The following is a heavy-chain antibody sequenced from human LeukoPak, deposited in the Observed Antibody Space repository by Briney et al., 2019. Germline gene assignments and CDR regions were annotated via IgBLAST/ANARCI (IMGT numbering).Heavy chain of an antibody. J-gene: IGHJ4*02. CDR2: LYRDGNT. Sequence: PGGSLRLSYAASGFTVITNDMTWGRQAPGKGLDWVSVLYRDGNTKYADSVQGRFTISKDNSKNTLYLEMNSLRPDDTAVYYCARGVEPLAANTLAYWGQGTLVTVSS. D-gene: IGHD3-16*01. CDR3: ARGVEPLAANTLAY. V-gene: IGHV3-53*01. CDR1: GFTVITND.